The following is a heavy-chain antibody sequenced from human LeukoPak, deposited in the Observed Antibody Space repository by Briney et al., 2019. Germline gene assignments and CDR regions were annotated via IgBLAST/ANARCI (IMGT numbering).Heavy chain of an antibody. J-gene: IGHJ4*02. CDR1: GFAFSDYS. Sequence: GGSLRLSCAASGFAFSDYSMNWVRQAPGKGLEWVSYISSSDNTIHYADSVKGRFTISRDNAKNSLYLEMNSLRDEDTAVYYCARVRCSGGGCFYNFDYWGQGSLVTVSS. V-gene: IGHV3-48*02. D-gene: IGHD2-15*01. CDR2: ISSSDNTI. CDR3: ARVRCSGGGCFYNFDY.